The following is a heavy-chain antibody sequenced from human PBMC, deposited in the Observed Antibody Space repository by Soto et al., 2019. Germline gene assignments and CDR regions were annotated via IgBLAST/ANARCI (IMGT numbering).Heavy chain of an antibody. CDR3: ARENGDYVPNYFDY. J-gene: IGHJ4*02. D-gene: IGHD4-17*01. CDR2: IYSSGRT. Sequence: QVQLQESGPGLVKPSQTLSLTCTVSGVSISSGGYYWSWIRQHPGKGLEWIGFIYSSGRTYYNPALKLRVTIPVDTSKNQFSLQPNSVTAADTAVYCFARENGDYVPNYFDYWGQGTLVTVSS. V-gene: IGHV4-31*03. CDR1: GVSISSGGYY.